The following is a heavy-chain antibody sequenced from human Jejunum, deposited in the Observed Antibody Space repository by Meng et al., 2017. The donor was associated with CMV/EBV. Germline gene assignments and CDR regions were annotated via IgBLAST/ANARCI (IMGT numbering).Heavy chain of an antibody. V-gene: IGHV3-66*01. J-gene: IGHJ4*02. CDR1: GFSVSSNF. CDR2: IYSGGGT. CDR3: ASPPPIGAALDY. D-gene: IGHD6-6*01. Sequence: VQLVESGGGLVQPEGSLRLSCAASGFSVSSNFMSWVRQAPGKGLEWVSIIYSGGGTDYADSVKGRFTISRDNSKNTLYLQMNSLGAEDTAVYYCASPPPIGAALDYWGQGTLVTVSS.